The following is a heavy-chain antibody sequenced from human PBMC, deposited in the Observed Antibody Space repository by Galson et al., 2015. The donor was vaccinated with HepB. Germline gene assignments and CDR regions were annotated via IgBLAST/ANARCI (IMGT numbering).Heavy chain of an antibody. V-gene: IGHV3-21*01. CDR2: ISSSSYI. CDR1: GFTFSSYS. J-gene: IGHJ4*02. Sequence: SLRLSCAASGFTFSSYSMNWVRQVPGKGLEWVSSISSSSYIYYADSVKGRFTISRDNAKNSLYLQMNSLRAEDTAVYYCARDRYYDSSGLDYWGQGTLVTVSS. CDR3: ARDRYYDSSGLDY. D-gene: IGHD3-22*01.